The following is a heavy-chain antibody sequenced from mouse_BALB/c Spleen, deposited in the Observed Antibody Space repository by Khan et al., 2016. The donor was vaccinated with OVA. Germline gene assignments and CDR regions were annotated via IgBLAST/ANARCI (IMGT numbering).Heavy chain of an antibody. V-gene: IGHV5-6-4*01. Sequence: EVQLVESGGGLVRPGGSLKLSCAASGFSFSSYSMSWVRQTPEKRLEWVATISSGGTYTYYPDSVKGRFTISRDNAKNTLYLQMSSLKSEDTAIYYCPRHRGNNGQNPYFHNWGKGTTLTVSS. J-gene: IGHJ2*01. CDR1: GFSFSSYS. D-gene: IGHD2-1*01. CDR2: ISSGGTYT. CDR3: PRHRGNNGQNPYFHN.